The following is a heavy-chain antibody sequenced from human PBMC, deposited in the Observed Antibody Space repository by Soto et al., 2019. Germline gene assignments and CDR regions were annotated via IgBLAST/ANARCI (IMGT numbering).Heavy chain of an antibody. CDR1: GFTFSSYG. J-gene: IGHJ4*02. V-gene: IGHV3-30*18. CDR3: AKDFEMATTRRSYYY. Sequence: QPWGSLRLSCAASGFTFSSYGMHWVRQAPGKGLEWVAVISYDGSNKYYADSVKGRFTISRDNSKNTLYLQMNSLRAEDTAVYYCAKDFEMATTRRSYYYWGQG. CDR2: ISYDGSNK. D-gene: IGHD3-10*01.